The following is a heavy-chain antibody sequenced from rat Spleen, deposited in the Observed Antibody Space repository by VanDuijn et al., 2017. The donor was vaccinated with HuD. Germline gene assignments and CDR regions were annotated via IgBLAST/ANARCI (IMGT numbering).Heavy chain of an antibody. CDR3: ARDEGVPDYFDY. J-gene: IGHJ2*01. CDR2: VSSGGNT. Sequence: QVQLKESGPGLVQPSQTLSLTCTVSGFSLTSDGVSWVRQPPGKGLEWIAAVSSGGNTYYDSTLKSRLSISRDTSKSQVFLKMNSLQTEDTGTYYCARDEGVPDYFDYWGQGVMVTVSS. CDR1: GFSLTSDG. V-gene: IGHV2S12*01. D-gene: IGHD4-3*01.